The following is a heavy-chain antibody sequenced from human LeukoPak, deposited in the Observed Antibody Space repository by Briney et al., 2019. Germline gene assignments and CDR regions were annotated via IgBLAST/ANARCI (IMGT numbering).Heavy chain of an antibody. CDR1: GGSMSPYH. J-gene: IGHJ6*02. Sequence: SETLSLTCTVSGGSMSPYHWGWIRQPPGKGLEWTGYIYYSGSTHYNPSLKSRVTISVDTSKNQFSLRLSSVTAADTAVYYCARHFSTISYYYGMDVWGQGTTVTVSS. V-gene: IGHV4-59*08. CDR2: IYYSGST. CDR3: ARHFSTISYYYGMDV. D-gene: IGHD5/OR15-5a*01.